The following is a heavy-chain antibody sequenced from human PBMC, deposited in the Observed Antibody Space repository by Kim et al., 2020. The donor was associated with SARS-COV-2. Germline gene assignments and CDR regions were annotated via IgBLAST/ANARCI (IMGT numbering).Heavy chain of an antibody. CDR1: GGSISSSSYY. CDR2: IYYSGST. D-gene: IGHD3-10*01. J-gene: IGHJ4*02. CDR3: ASSGNTADY. Sequence: SETLSLTCTVSGGSISSSSYYWGWIRQPPGKGLEWIGSIYYSGSTYYNPSLKSRVTISVDTSKNQFSLKLSSVTAADTAVYYCASSGNTADYWGQGTLVTVSS. V-gene: IGHV4-39*07.